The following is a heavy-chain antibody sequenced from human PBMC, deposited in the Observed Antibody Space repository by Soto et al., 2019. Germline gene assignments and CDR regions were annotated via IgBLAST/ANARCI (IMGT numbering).Heavy chain of an antibody. Sequence: QVQLVQSGAEVKKPGASVKVSCKASGYTFTSYAMHWVRQAPGQRLEWMGWINAGNGNTKYSQKFQGRVTITRDTXXSXAXXELSSLRSEDTAVYYCARNLLLSLHDPALYYGMDVWGQGTTVTVSS. CDR1: GYTFTSYA. J-gene: IGHJ6*02. V-gene: IGHV1-3*01. CDR3: ARNLLLSLHDPALYYGMDV. D-gene: IGHD3-16*01. CDR2: INAGNGNT.